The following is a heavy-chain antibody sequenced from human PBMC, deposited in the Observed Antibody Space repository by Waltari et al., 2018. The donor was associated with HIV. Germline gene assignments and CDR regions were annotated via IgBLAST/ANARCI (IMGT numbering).Heavy chain of an antibody. D-gene: IGHD3-16*01. CDR1: GFTVTGSW. Sequence: DVQLVESGGGLVQPGGSLRLSCVASGFTVTGSWMHWVRQVPGKGPGGVSRMSLDGTTVYADSVKGRFTISRDNAKNTLYLQMNTLRAEDTAVYYCARDRYAGGWFGYWGQGTLVTVSS. CDR2: MSLDGTT. V-gene: IGHV3-74*01. J-gene: IGHJ4*02. CDR3: ARDRYAGGWFGY.